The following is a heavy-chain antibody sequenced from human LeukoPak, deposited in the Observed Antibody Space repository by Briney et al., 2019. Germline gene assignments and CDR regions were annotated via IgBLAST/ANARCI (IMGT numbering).Heavy chain of an antibody. J-gene: IGHJ4*02. CDR3: TRHTPDIVATRRDY. Sequence: KSGGSLKLSCAASGFTFSGSAMHWVRQASGKGLEWVGRIRSKANSYATAYAASVKGRFTISRDDSKNTAYLQLNSLKTEDTAVYYCTRHTPDIVATRRDYWGQGTLVTVSS. V-gene: IGHV3-73*01. CDR2: IRSKANSYAT. CDR1: GFTFSGSA. D-gene: IGHD5-12*01.